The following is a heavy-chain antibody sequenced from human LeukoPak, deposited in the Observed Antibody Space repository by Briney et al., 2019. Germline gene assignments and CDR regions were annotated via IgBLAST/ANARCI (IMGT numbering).Heavy chain of an antibody. Sequence: GGSLRLSCAAAEFTFSSYAMTWVRQAPGKGLEWVSTISGSGGSTYYADSVKGRFTISRDNFKNTLYLQINSLRAEDTAVYYCAKDRRTFGGVIVREYYLDYWGQGTLVTVSS. CDR3: AKDRRTFGGVIVREYYLDY. V-gene: IGHV3-23*01. CDR1: EFTFSSYA. D-gene: IGHD3-16*02. J-gene: IGHJ4*02. CDR2: ISGSGGST.